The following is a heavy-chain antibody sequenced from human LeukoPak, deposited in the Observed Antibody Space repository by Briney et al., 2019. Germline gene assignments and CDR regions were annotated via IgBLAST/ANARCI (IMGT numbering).Heavy chain of an antibody. CDR2: IYCSGST. Sequence: SETLSLTCTVSGGSISSGGYYWSWIRQHPGKGLEWIGYIYCSGSTYYIPSLKSRVTISVDTSKNQFSLKLSSVTAADTAVYYCARDYYDSSGSHDAFDIWGQGTMVTVSS. D-gene: IGHD3-22*01. J-gene: IGHJ3*02. CDR1: GGSISSGGYY. CDR3: ARDYYDSSGSHDAFDI. V-gene: IGHV4-31*03.